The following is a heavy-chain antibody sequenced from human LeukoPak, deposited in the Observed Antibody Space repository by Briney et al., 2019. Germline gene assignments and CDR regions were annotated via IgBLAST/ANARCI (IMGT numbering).Heavy chain of an antibody. CDR3: AKDGLQLPGNYYYYYYMDV. V-gene: IGHV3-48*01. J-gene: IGHJ6*03. CDR1: GFTFTTYS. D-gene: IGHD6-6*01. CDR2: ISSSSSPI. Sequence: GGSLRLSCAASGFTFTTYSMNWVRQAPGKGLEWVSFISSSSSPIFYADSVKGRFTISRDNSKNTLYLQMNSLRAEDTAVYYCAKDGLQLPGNYYYYYYMDVWGKGTTVTVSS.